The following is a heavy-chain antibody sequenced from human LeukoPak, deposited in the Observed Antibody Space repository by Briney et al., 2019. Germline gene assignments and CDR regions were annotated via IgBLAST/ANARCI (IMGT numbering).Heavy chain of an antibody. CDR1: GDSISTYY. J-gene: IGHJ4*02. Sequence: SETLSLTCTVSGDSISTYYWSWIRQPARKGMEWIGRIYSSGSTNYNPSLESRVTISVDKSKNHFSLKLTSVTAADTAVYYCASSGLMPESFDYWGQGTLVTVSS. CDR2: IYSSGST. CDR3: ASSGLMPESFDY. D-gene: IGHD2-2*01. V-gene: IGHV4-4*07.